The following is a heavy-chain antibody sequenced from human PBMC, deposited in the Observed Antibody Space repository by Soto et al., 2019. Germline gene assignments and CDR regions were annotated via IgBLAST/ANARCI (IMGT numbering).Heavy chain of an antibody. CDR1: GFPFSSYA. V-gene: IGHV3-23*01. CDR2: IGGSGGDK. J-gene: IGHJ4*02. Sequence: GASVKVSCAASGFPFSSYAMSWFRQAPGKGLEWVSGIGGSGGDKFYADSVKGRFTVSRDNAENTLSLELNSLRVEDTAIYYCARRSWRGRADYWGQGILVTVSS. CDR3: ARRSWRGRADY. D-gene: IGHD3-3*01.